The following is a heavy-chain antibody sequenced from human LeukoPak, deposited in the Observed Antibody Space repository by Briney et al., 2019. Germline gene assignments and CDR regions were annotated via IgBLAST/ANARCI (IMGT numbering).Heavy chain of an antibody. CDR2: INAGNGNT. J-gene: IGHJ6*02. CDR1: GYTFTSYA. CDR3: ASGGSSSWPYYYYGMDV. D-gene: IGHD6-13*01. Sequence: GASVKVSCKASGYTFTSYAMHWVRQAPGQRLEWMGWINAGNGNTKYSQKFQGRVTITRDTSASTAYMELSSLRSEDTAVYYCASGGSSSWPYYYYGMDVWGQGTTVTVSS. V-gene: IGHV1-3*01.